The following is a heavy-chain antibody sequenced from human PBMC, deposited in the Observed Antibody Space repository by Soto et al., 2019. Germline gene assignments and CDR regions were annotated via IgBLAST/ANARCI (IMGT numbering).Heavy chain of an antibody. J-gene: IGHJ6*02. V-gene: IGHV4-28*03. CDR3: ARAMGCSSTSCYSYYYYGMDV. D-gene: IGHD2-2*01. CDR2: IYYSGST. Sequence: PSETLSLTCAVSGYSISSSNWWGWIRQPPGKGLEWIGYIYYSGSTYYNPSLKSRVTMSVDTSKRQFSLKLSSVTAVDTAVYFCARAMGCSSTSCYSYYYYGMDVWGQGXTVT. CDR1: GYSISSSNW.